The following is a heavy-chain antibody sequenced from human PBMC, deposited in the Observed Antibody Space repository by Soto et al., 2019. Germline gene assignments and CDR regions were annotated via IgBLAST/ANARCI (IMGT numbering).Heavy chain of an antibody. V-gene: IGHV4-59*08. Sequence: PSETLSLTCTVSGGSISSYYWSWIRQPPGKGLEWIGYIYYSGSTNYNPSLKSRVTISVDTSKNQFSLKLSSMTAADTAVYYCARQRAAVAPFDYWGQGTLVTVSS. J-gene: IGHJ4*02. CDR1: GGSISSYY. CDR3: ARQRAAVAPFDY. D-gene: IGHD6-19*01. CDR2: IYYSGST.